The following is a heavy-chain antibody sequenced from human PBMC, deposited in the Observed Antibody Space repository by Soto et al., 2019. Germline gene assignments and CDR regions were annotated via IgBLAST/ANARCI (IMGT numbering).Heavy chain of an antibody. CDR2: ISAYNGNT. CDR1: GYTFTSYG. J-gene: IGHJ5*02. V-gene: IGHV1-18*01. Sequence: GASVKVSCKASGYTFTSYGISWVRQAPGQGLEWMGWISAYNGNTNYAQKLQGRVTMTTDTSTSTAYMELRSLRSDDTAVYFCARETFIAAAGTFYWFDPWVQGTPVTVSS. D-gene: IGHD6-13*01. CDR3: ARETFIAAAGTFYWFDP.